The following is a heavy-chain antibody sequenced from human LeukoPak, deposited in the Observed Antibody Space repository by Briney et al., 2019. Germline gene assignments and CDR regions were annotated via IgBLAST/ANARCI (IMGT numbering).Heavy chain of an antibody. Sequence: NPSETLSLTCTVSGGSISSYYWSWIRQPPGKGLEWIGYIYYSGSTNYNPSLESRVTISVDTSKNQFSLKLTSVTAADTAVYYCARRGSSWFHFDYWGQGTLVTVSS. J-gene: IGHJ4*02. CDR1: GGSISSYY. V-gene: IGHV4-59*08. D-gene: IGHD6-13*01. CDR2: IYYSGST. CDR3: ARRGSSWFHFDY.